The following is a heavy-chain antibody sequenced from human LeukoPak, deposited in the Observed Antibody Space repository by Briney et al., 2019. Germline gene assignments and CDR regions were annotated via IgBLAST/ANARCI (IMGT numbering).Heavy chain of an antibody. CDR3: ARDAPYSGSYLDY. Sequence: ASVKVSCEASGYTFTSYGVNWVRQAPRQGLEWMGWISGYNSNTNYAQKLQGRVTMTTDTSTSTAYMELRSLRSDDTAVYYCARDAPYSGSYLDYWGQGTLVTVSS. CDR2: ISGYNSNT. V-gene: IGHV1-18*01. J-gene: IGHJ4*02. CDR1: GYTFTSYG. D-gene: IGHD1-26*01.